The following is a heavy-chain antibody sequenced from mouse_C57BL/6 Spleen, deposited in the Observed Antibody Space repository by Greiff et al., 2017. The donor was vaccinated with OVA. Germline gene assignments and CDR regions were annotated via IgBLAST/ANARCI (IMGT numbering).Heavy chain of an antibody. J-gene: IGHJ3*01. CDR3: ARQYDYDGGFAY. V-gene: IGHV1-42*01. Sequence: VQLKQSGPELVKPGASVKISCKASGYSFTGYYMNWVKQSPEKSLEWIGEINPSTGGTTYNQKFKAKATLTVDKSSSTAYMQLKSLTSEDSAVYYCARQYDYDGGFAYWGQGTLVTVSA. CDR1: GYSFTGYY. CDR2: INPSTGGT. D-gene: IGHD2-4*01.